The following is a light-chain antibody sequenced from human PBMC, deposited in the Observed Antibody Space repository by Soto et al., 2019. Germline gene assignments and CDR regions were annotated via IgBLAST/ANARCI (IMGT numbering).Light chain of an antibody. CDR3: QQFKSSTWT. CDR2: DAS. V-gene: IGKV1-5*01. Sequence: DIQMTQSPSTLSASVGDRVSITCRASQSIGRYLAWYQQKPGKAPNLLIYDASSLERGVPSRFSGRGSGTEFTLTISSLQPDDFATYYCQQFKSSTWTFGQGTKVEIK. CDR1: QSIGRY. J-gene: IGKJ1*01.